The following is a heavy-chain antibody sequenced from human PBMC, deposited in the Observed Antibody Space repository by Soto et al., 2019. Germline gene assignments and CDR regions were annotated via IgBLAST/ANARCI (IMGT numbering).Heavy chain of an antibody. CDR1: GYTFTSSG. D-gene: IGHD2-15*01. CDR3: ARGCVVVVASTSWFDP. J-gene: IGHJ5*02. CDR2: ISAYNVNT. Sequence: QVQLVQSGAEVKKPGASVKVSCKASGYTFTSSGISWVRQAPGQGLEWMVWISAYNVNTNYAQKLQGRVTRNTDTSTSIAYMELGSMGADYTAVYSGARGCVVVVASTSWFDPWGQGTLVTVSS. V-gene: IGHV1-18*01.